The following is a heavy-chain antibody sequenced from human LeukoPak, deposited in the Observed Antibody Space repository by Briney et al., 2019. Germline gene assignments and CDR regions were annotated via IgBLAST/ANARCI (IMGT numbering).Heavy chain of an antibody. V-gene: IGHV1-18*01. Sequence: ASVKVSCKASGYTFTNYHIAWVRQAPGQGLEWMGWVSTNDGNTVYAQRLQGRVTMTTDTSTSVAYMELRSLTSDDTAVYYCTRAPPGMTMMTDYWGQGTLVTVSS. J-gene: IGHJ4*02. CDR2: VSTNDGNT. D-gene: IGHD3-22*01. CDR3: TRAPPGMTMMTDY. CDR1: GYTFTNYH.